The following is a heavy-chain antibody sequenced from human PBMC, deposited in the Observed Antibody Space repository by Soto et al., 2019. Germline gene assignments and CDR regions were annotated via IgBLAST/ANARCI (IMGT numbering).Heavy chain of an antibody. D-gene: IGHD3-16*02. V-gene: IGHV3-30*03. J-gene: IGHJ4*02. CDR1: GFTFSSYG. CDR3: ARGPYDYIWGSYRSESPKEGYGGPSFAHSASPPDD. Sequence: GGSLRLSCAASGFTFSSYGMHWVRQAPGKGLEWVAVISYDGSNKYYADSVKGRFTISRDNSKNTLYLQMNSLRAEDTAVYYCARGPYDYIWGSYRSESPKEGYGGPSFAHSASPPDDWGQGTLVTVSS. CDR2: ISYDGSNK.